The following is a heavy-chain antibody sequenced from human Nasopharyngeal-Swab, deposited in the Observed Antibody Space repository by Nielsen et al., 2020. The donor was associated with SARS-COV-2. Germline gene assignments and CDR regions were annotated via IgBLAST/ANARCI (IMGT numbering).Heavy chain of an antibody. CDR2: ISSSSSYI. D-gene: IGHD6-19*01. J-gene: IGHJ4*02. Sequence: GESLKISCAASGFTFSSYSMNWVRQAPGKGLEWVSSISSSSSYIYYADSVKGRFTISRDNAKNSLYLQMNNLRAEDTAVYYCARGSSGWQFYFDYWGQGTLVTVSS. CDR3: ARGSSGWQFYFDY. CDR1: GFTFSSYS. V-gene: IGHV3-21*04.